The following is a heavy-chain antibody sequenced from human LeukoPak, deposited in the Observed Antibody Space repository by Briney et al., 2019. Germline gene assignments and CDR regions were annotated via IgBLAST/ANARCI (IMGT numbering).Heavy chain of an antibody. CDR3: ARSAQFSSTSFDY. CDR1: GGSISSYY. J-gene: IGHJ4*02. D-gene: IGHD6-13*01. V-gene: IGHV4-59*01. Sequence: SETLSLTCTVSGGSISSYYWSWIRQPPGKGLEWIGYIYYSGSTNYNPSLKSRVTISVDKSKNQCSLKLNSVTAADTAVYHCARSAQFSSTSFDYWGQGTLVTVSS. CDR2: IYYSGST.